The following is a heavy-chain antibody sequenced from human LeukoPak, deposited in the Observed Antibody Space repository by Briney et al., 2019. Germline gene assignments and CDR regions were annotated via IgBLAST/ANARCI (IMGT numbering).Heavy chain of an antibody. CDR1: GFSFSSYW. Sequence: GGSLRLSCAASGFSFSSYWMSWVRQAPGKGLEWVANIMRDGSEKYYVDSVKGRFTISRDNTKNSLFLQMNSLKPEDTAVYYCARDKPRLQWVGETQVSTYYYYYGMDVWGQGTTVTVSS. D-gene: IGHD3-10*01. CDR3: ARDKPRLQWVGETQVSTYYYYYGMDV. J-gene: IGHJ6*02. CDR2: IMRDGSEK. V-gene: IGHV3-7*01.